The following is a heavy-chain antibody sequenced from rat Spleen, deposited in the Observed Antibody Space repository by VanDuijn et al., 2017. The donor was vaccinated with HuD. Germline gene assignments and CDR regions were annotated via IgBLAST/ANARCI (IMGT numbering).Heavy chain of an antibody. V-gene: IGHV5-7*01. D-gene: IGHD5-1*01. Sequence: EVQLVESGGGLVQPGRSLRLSCAASGFTFSDYYMVWVRQAPTKGPEWVAAISFDGSTTHYPDTVKGRFVISKDNAKNTGYLQMNNLRSEDTAIYYCAKTGFAYWGQGTLVTVSS. J-gene: IGHJ3*01. CDR3: AKTGFAY. CDR2: ISFDGSTT. CDR1: GFTFSDYY.